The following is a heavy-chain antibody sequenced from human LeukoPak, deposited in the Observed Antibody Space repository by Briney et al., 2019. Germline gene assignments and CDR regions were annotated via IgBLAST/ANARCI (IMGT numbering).Heavy chain of an antibody. V-gene: IGHV3-7*01. D-gene: IGHD5-12*01. J-gene: IGHJ6*03. CDR3: AQRRSQWISYYHSYMDV. CDR2: IKQDRSEK. Sequence: GGSLRLSCAASGFTFSNYWMNWVRQAPGKGLEWVANIKQDRSEKYYVDSVKGRFTISRDNAKNSLYLQMNSLKAEDTAVYYCAQRRSQWISYYHSYMDVWGKGTTVTISS. CDR1: GFTFSNYW.